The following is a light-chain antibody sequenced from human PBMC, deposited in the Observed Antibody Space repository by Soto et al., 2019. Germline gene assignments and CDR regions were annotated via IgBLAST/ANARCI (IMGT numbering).Light chain of an antibody. Sequence: DIQMTQSPSTLSASVGDRVTITCRASQSISSWLAWYQQKPGKAPKLLIYDASSLESGVPSRFSGSGSGTEFTLTISSLQPDDFATYYCQQYNSYSLMDRFGQGTK. CDR2: DAS. CDR3: QQYNSYSLMDR. CDR1: QSISSW. J-gene: IGKJ2*03. V-gene: IGKV1-5*01.